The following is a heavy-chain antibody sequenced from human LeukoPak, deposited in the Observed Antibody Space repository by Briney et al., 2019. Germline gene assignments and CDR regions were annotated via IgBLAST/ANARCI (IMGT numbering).Heavy chain of an antibody. Sequence: GGSLRHSCAATGFTFSRYWMSWVRQAPGKGLEWVANIRDDGSDKYYVDSVKGRFTISRDNAKNSLYLQMNSLRAEDTAVYNCARGQDWNHDYWGQGTLVTVSA. J-gene: IGHJ4*02. V-gene: IGHV3-7*01. CDR1: GFTFSRYW. CDR3: ARGQDWNHDY. D-gene: IGHD1-1*01. CDR2: IRDDGSDK.